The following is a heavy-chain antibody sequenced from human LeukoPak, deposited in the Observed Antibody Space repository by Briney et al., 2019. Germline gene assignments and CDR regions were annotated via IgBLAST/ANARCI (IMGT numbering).Heavy chain of an antibody. CDR2: ISNDGVYT. CDR3: AKGSSGGRPYYFDY. J-gene: IGHJ4*02. D-gene: IGHD3-22*01. Sequence: GGSLRLSCVASGFTFRNYAMSWVRQSPGKGLEWISAISNDGVYTFHADSVKGRLTVSRDNSKNTLYLQMDSLRAEDTAIYYCAKGSSGGRPYYFDYWGQGTLVTVSS. V-gene: IGHV3-23*01. CDR1: GFTFRNYA.